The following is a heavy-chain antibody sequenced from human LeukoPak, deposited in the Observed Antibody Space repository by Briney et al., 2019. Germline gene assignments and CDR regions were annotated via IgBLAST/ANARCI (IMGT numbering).Heavy chain of an antibody. Sequence: SETLSLTCTVSGGSISSYYWSWIRQPAGKGLEWIGRIYTSGSTNYNPYLKSRVTMSVDTSKNQFSLKLSSVTAADTAVYYCARDFSDCSSTSCLDAFDIWGQGTMVTVSS. J-gene: IGHJ3*02. CDR3: ARDFSDCSSTSCLDAFDI. V-gene: IGHV4-4*07. CDR2: IYTSGST. D-gene: IGHD2-2*01. CDR1: GGSISSYY.